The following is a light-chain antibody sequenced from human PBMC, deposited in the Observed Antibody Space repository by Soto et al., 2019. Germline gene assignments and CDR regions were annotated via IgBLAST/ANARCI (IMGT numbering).Light chain of an antibody. V-gene: IGLV2-14*01. CDR1: DSDIGGYKY. J-gene: IGLJ2*01. CDR3: SSYTSSATLV. CDR2: EVS. Sequence: QSAPTQPASVSGSPGQSITISCTGTDSDIGGYKYVSWYQHHPGKAPKLIIHEVSSRPSGVSDRFSGSKSGNTASLSISGLQAEDEADYYCSSYTSSATLVFGVGTKLPV.